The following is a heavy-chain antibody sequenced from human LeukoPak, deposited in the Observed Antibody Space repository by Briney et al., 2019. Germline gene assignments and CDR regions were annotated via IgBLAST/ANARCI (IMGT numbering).Heavy chain of an antibody. CDR2: IYYSGST. D-gene: IGHD6-19*01. CDR3: GATSLKQWLQKAN. CDR1: GCSISSSSYY. V-gene: IGHV4-39*01. J-gene: IGHJ4*02. Sequence: SETLSLTCTVSGCSISSSSYYWGWIRQPPGKGLEWIGSIYYSGSTYYNPSLKSRVTISVDTSKNQFSLKLSSVTAADTAVYYCGATSLKQWLQKANWGQGTLVTVSS.